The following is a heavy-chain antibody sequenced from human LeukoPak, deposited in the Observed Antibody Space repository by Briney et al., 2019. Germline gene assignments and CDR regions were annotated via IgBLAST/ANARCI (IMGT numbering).Heavy chain of an antibody. CDR1: GGSISSYY. V-gene: IGHV4-59*08. CDR3: ARHPSTTDSFDI. D-gene: IGHD1-14*01. Sequence: SETLSLTCTVSGGSISSYYWSWIRQPPGKRLEWIGCVYGTGNTNYTPCLKSRLTISEDTSRNQFSLKMSSVTAADTAVYYCARHPSTTDSFDIWGQGTVVTVSS. CDR2: VYGTGNT. J-gene: IGHJ3*02.